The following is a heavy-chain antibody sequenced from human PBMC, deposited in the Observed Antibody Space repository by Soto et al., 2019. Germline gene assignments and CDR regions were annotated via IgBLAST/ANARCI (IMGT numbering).Heavy chain of an antibody. D-gene: IGHD2-8*01. CDR3: GRDLRTNGVWIDS. Sequence: KPGGSLRLSCAASGFTFSTFTLSWVRQAPGKGLEWVSFISRNSDYIYYADSMKGRFTISRDNTKNSLYLQMNSLRAEDTAVYYSGRDLRTNGVWIDSWGQGTLSTVS. J-gene: IGHJ4*02. V-gene: IGHV3-21*01. CDR2: ISRNSDYI. CDR1: GFTFSTFT.